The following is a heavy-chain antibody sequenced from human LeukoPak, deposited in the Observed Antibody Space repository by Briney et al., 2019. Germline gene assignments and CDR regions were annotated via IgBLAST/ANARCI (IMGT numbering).Heavy chain of an antibody. CDR2: ISSNGGST. Sequence: SGGSLRLSCSASGFTFSSYAMHWVRQAPGKGLEYVSAISSNGGSTYYADSVKGRFTISRDNSKNTLYLQMSSLRAGDTAVYYCVPGGLGYSIYFDYWGQGTLVTVSS. CDR3: VPGGLGYSIYFDY. CDR1: GFTFSSYA. D-gene: IGHD2-21*01. J-gene: IGHJ4*02. V-gene: IGHV3-64D*06.